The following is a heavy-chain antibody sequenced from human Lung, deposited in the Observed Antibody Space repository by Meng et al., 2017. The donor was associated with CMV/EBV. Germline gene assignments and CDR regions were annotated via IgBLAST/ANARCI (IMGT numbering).Heavy chain of an antibody. V-gene: IGHV3-30-3*01. J-gene: IGHJ6*02. CDR1: EFTFNNYA. Sequence: SCAASEFTFNNYAMHLVRQAPGKGLEWVAVISYDGSNKYYADSVKGRFTISRDNSKNTLSLQMNSLRAEDTAVYYCARILVPADTYYYYGMDVWXQGTTVTVSS. CDR3: ARILVPADTYYYYGMDV. D-gene: IGHD2-2*01. CDR2: ISYDGSNK.